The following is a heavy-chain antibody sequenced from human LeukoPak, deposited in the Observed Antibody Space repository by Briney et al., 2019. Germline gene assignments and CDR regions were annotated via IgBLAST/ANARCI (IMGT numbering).Heavy chain of an antibody. V-gene: IGHV4-61*02. CDR1: GGSISSGSYY. CDR2: IYTSGST. Sequence: SETLSLTCTISGGSISSGSYYWSWIRQPAGKGLEWIGRIYTSGSTNYNPSLKSRVTISVDTSKNQFSLKLSSVTAADTAVYYCARDGYRAPFDYWGQGTLVTVSS. D-gene: IGHD5-18*01. J-gene: IGHJ4*02. CDR3: ARDGYRAPFDY.